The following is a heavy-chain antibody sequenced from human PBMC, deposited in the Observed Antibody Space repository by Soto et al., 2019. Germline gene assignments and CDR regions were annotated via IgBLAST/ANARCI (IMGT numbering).Heavy chain of an antibody. CDR1: GGTFSSYA. V-gene: IGHV1-69*13. Sequence: GASVKVSCKASGGTFSSYAISWVRQAPGQGLEWMGGIIPIFGTANYAQKFQGRVTITADESTSTAYMELSSLRSEDTAVYYCATEAVSGRSGYYYSGTYVWGQGTTVTVSS. J-gene: IGHJ6*02. CDR3: ATEAVSGRSGYYYSGTYV. CDR2: IIPIFGTA. D-gene: IGHD3-10*01.